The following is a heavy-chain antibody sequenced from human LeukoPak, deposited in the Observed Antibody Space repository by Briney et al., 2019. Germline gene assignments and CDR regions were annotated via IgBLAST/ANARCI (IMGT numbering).Heavy chain of an antibody. CDR2: IGGSGGSA. CDR1: GFTFNKYV. Sequence: GGSLRLSCAASGFTFNKYVVSWVRQAPGKGLEWVSVIGGSGGSAYYADSVKGRFTISRDSSTDTLYLQMNSLGAEDTAVYYCAKGDTAMIRRYYFDTWGQGTLVTVSS. J-gene: IGHJ4*02. D-gene: IGHD5-18*01. V-gene: IGHV3-23*01. CDR3: AKGDTAMIRRYYFDT.